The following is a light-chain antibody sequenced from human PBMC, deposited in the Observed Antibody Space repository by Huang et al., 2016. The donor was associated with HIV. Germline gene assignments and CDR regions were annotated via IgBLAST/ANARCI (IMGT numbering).Light chain of an antibody. CDR1: QIVDSDN. Sequence: EIVLPQSPGTLSLSPGQRATLSCRASQIVDSDNLAWYQQKPGQAPRLLIYGAYTRAAYAPGRFSGSGSGTDFTLTISRLEPEDFAVYYCQQYATAPETFGQGTRLEIK. V-gene: IGKV3-20*01. J-gene: IGKJ2*01. CDR2: GAY. CDR3: QQYATAPET.